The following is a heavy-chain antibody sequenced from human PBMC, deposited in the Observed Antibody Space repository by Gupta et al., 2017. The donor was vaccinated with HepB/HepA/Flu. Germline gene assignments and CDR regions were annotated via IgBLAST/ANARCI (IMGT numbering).Heavy chain of an antibody. J-gene: IGHJ4*02. V-gene: IGHV3-30*18. CDR3: AKSFSGTYLFDY. Sequence: QVQPVESGGGVVQPGSSLRLSCPVPGLSVSYFAMHWVRQAPGKGLEWVALISYEGTDQYYIDSVKGRFTISRDTSKNTLSLQMSGLRADDTAVYYCAKSFSGTYLFDYWGQGTLVTVSS. D-gene: IGHD1-26*01. CDR1: GLSVSYFA. CDR2: ISYEGTDQ.